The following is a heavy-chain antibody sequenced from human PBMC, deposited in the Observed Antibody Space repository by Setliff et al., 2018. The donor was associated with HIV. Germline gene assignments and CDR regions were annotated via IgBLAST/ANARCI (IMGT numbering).Heavy chain of an antibody. CDR2: VHPGNSET. CDR3: ATLQPDSVDV. Sequence: GESLTLSCKASGYSFTNFWIGWVRQMPGEGLEWMGIVHPGNSETRYSLPFEGRVTISADRSITTAFLQWSSLKASDTAIYYCATLQPDSVDVWGQGTTVTVSS. J-gene: IGHJ6*02. V-gene: IGHV5-51*01. CDR1: GYSFTNFW.